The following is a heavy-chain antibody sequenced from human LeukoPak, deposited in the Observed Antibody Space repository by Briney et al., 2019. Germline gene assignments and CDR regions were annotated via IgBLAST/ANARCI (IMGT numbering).Heavy chain of an antibody. Sequence: PSETLSLTCAVYGGSFSGYYWSWIRQPPGKGLEWIGEINHSGSTNYNPSLKSRVTISVDTSKNQFPLKLSSVTAADTAVYYCARGRYCSGGSCYSGSRWFDPWGQGTLVTVSS. CDR3: ARGRYCSGGSCYSGSRWFDP. J-gene: IGHJ5*02. CDR2: INHSGST. V-gene: IGHV4-34*01. CDR1: GGSFSGYY. D-gene: IGHD2-15*01.